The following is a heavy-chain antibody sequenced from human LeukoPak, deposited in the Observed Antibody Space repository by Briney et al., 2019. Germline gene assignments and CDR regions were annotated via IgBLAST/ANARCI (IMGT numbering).Heavy chain of an antibody. CDR2: ISYDGSNK. Sequence: PGGSLRLSCAASGFTFSSYGMHWVRQAPGKGLEWVAVISYDGSNKYYADSVKGRFTISRDNSKNTLYLQMNSLRAEDTAVYYCAKDFGLTSLDYWGQGTLVIVSS. CDR1: GFTFSSYG. V-gene: IGHV3-30*18. D-gene: IGHD3-10*01. CDR3: AKDFGLTSLDY. J-gene: IGHJ4*02.